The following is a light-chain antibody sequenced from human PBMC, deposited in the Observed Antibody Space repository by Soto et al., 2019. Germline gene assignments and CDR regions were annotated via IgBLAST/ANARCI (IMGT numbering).Light chain of an antibody. CDR2: RAS. Sequence: ILMTKSPATVSVSPVESATLSCRASQNIYYNVAWYQHRPGQAPRLLIYRASTSAHGVPARFSGSGSGKEFTLTNGSLQPQDCTVYSCLQYHNLWAFGQGTKVEI. V-gene: IGKV3-15*01. CDR3: LQYHNLWA. J-gene: IGKJ1*01. CDR1: QNIYYN.